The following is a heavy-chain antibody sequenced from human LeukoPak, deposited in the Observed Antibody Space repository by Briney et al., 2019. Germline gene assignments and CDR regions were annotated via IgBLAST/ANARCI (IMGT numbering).Heavy chain of an antibody. CDR1: GGTFSSYA. CDR2: IIPIFGTA. D-gene: IGHD4-23*01. J-gene: IGHJ4*02. CDR3: ARSRTNYGGNLISGYFDY. Sequence: SVKVSCKASGGTFSSYAISWVRQAPGLGLEWMGGIIPIFGTANYAQKFQGRVTITTDESTSTAYMELSSLRSEDTAVYYCARSRTNYGGNLISGYFDYWGQGTLVTVSS. V-gene: IGHV1-69*05.